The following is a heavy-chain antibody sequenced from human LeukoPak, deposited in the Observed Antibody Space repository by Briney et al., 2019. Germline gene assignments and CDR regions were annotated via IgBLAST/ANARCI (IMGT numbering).Heavy chain of an antibody. CDR1: GFTFSSYW. CDR2: IKQDGSEK. D-gene: IGHD4-17*01. J-gene: IGHJ4*02. Sequence: PGGSLRLSCAASGFTFSSYWMSWVRQAPGKGLEWVANIKQDGSEKYYVDSVRGRFTISRDNAKNSLYLQMNSLRAGDTAVYYCARARSGDYLSPWGYWGQGTLVTVSS. CDR3: ARARSGDYLSPWGY. V-gene: IGHV3-7*04.